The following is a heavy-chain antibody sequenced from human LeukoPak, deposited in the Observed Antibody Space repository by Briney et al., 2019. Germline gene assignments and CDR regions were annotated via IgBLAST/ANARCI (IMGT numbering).Heavy chain of an antibody. V-gene: IGHV3-23*01. CDR2: FSGSGSTT. CDR3: AKDRTQVVVVPAAIGY. Sequence: GSLRPLCAASGFPFSRHAKSWVRQAPGEGLGGGPGFSGSGSTTYYADSVKGRFTISRDNSKNTLYLQMNSLRAVDTAVYYCAKDRTQVVVVPAAIGYWGQGTLVTVSS. D-gene: IGHD2-2*01. CDR1: GFPFSRHA. J-gene: IGHJ4*02.